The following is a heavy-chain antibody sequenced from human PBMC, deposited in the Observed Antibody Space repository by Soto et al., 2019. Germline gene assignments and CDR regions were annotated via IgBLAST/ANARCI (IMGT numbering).Heavy chain of an antibody. CDR3: AGLDLGYCRGAACTY. D-gene: IGHD2-15*01. CDR2: IYYSGST. Sequence: QLQLQESGPGLVKPSETLSLTCTVSGGSISSSSYYWGWIRQPPGKGLEWIGSIYYSGSTYYNPSLKRRVPISVDTPRTQFSLKRSSGTAAATAVYYCAGLDLGYCRGAACTYWGEGTLVTVPS. V-gene: IGHV4-39*01. CDR1: GGSISSSSYY. J-gene: IGHJ4*02.